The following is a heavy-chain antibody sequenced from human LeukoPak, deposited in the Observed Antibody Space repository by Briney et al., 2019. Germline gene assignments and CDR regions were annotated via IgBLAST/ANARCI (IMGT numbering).Heavy chain of an antibody. CDR1: GFTFSSYW. D-gene: IGHD3-22*01. Sequence: GGSLRLSCAASGFTFSSYWMSWVRQAPGKGLEWVANIKQDGSEKYYVDSVKGRFTISRDNAKNSLYLQMNSLRAEDTAVYYCATSGHYYDSSGYRTTFDYWGQGTLVTVSS. CDR3: ATSGHYYDSSGYRTTFDY. J-gene: IGHJ4*02. CDR2: IKQDGSEK. V-gene: IGHV3-7*01.